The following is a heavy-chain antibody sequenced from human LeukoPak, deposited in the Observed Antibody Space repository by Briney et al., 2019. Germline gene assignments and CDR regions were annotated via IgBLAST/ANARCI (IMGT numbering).Heavy chain of an antibody. CDR3: AREDSSGWYTAY. V-gene: IGHV3-23*01. J-gene: IGHJ4*02. CDR1: GFTFSSYA. Sequence: GGSLRLSCAASGFTFSSYAMSWVRQAPGKGLEWVSAISGSGAGTYYADSVKGRFTISRDNSKNTLYLQMNSLGAQDTAVYYCAREDSSGWYTAYWGQGTLVTVSS. D-gene: IGHD6-19*01. CDR2: ISGSGAGT.